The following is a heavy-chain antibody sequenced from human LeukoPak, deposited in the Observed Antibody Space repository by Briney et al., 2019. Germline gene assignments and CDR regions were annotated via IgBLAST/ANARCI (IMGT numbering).Heavy chain of an antibody. CDR3: AKDPQRYCSSTSCWDWFDP. D-gene: IGHD2-2*01. V-gene: IGHV3-30*18. Sequence: GRSLRLSCAASGFTFSSYGMHWVRQAPGKGLEWVAVISYDGSNKYNADSVKGRFTISRDNSKNAQYLQMNSLRADDTAVYYCAKDPQRYCSSTSCWDWFDPWGQGTLVTVSS. CDR1: GFTFSSYG. J-gene: IGHJ5*02. CDR2: ISYDGSNK.